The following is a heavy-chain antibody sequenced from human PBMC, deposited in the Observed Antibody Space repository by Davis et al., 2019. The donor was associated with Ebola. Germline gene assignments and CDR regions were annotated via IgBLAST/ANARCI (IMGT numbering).Heavy chain of an antibody. V-gene: IGHV4-59*12. Sequence: MPGGSLRLSCTVSGGSISSYYWSWIRQPPGKGLEWIGYIYYSGSTNYNPSLKSRVTISVDTSKNQFSLKLSSVTAADTAVYYCARKPARVRNWFDPWGQGTLVTVSS. CDR2: IYYSGST. CDR1: GGSISSYY. CDR3: ARKPARVRNWFDP. D-gene: IGHD3-3*01. J-gene: IGHJ5*02.